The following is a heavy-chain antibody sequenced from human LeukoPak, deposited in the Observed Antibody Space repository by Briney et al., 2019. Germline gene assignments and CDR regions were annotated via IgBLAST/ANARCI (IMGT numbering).Heavy chain of an antibody. J-gene: IGHJ6*02. V-gene: IGHV1-8*01. CDR3: ARGVSHYYGMDV. Sequence: VASVTVSCTASGYTFTSYDINWVRQATGQGLEWMGWMNPNSGNTGYAQKFQGRVTMTRNTSISTAYMELSSLRSEDTAVYYCARGVSHYYGMDVWGQGTTVTVSS. CDR2: MNPNSGNT. CDR1: GYTFTSYD. D-gene: IGHD6-6*01.